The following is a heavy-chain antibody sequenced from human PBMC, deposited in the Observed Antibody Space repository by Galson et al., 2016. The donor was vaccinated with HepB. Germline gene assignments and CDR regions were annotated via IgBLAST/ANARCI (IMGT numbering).Heavy chain of an antibody. CDR1: GFTFNNQA. CDR2: ISPSGDNT. V-gene: IGHV3-23*01. CDR3: ARRGINWGFFDY. J-gene: IGHJ4*03. D-gene: IGHD7-27*01. Sequence: SLRLSCAASGFTFNNQAMNWVRQAPGKGLEWVSTISPSGDNTYYADSVKGRFTISRDISKTTLYLQMNSLRADDTALYYCARRGINWGFFDYWGQGTLVTVSS.